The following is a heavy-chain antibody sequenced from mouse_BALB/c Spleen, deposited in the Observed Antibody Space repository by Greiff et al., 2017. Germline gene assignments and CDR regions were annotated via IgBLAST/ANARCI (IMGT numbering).Heavy chain of an antibody. J-gene: IGHJ3*01. Sequence: EVQVVESGGGLVQPGGSRKLSCAASGFTFSSFGMHWVRQAPEKGLEWVAYISSGSSTIYYADTVKGRFTISRDNPKNTLFLQLTSLRSEDTAMYYCARSYVNYVAYWGQGTLVTVSA. V-gene: IGHV5-17*02. CDR1: GFTFSSFG. CDR2: ISSGSSTI. CDR3: ARSYVNYVAY. D-gene: IGHD2-10*02.